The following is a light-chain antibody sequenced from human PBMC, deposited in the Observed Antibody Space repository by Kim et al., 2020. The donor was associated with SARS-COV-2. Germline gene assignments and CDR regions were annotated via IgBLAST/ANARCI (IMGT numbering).Light chain of an antibody. CDR2: YDS. Sequence: APGKTARITCGGNNIGSKRVHWYQQKPGQAPVLVIYYDSDRPSGIPERFSGSNSGNTATLTISRVEAGDEADYYWQVWDSSSDHWVFGGGTQLTVL. J-gene: IGLJ3*02. V-gene: IGLV3-21*04. CDR1: NIGSKR. CDR3: QVWDSSSDHWV.